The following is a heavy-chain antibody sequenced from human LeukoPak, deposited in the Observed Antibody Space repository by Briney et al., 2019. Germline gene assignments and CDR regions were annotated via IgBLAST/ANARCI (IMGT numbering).Heavy chain of an antibody. CDR3: AKDAARLGELSSLDY. CDR2: ISSSSSYI. D-gene: IGHD3-16*02. V-gene: IGHV3-21*04. Sequence: KSGGSLRLSCAASGFTFSSYSMNWVRQAPGKGLEWVSSISSSSSYIYYADSVKGRFTISRDNAKNSLYLQMNSLRAEDTAMYYCAKDAARLGELSSLDYWGQGTLVTVSS. CDR1: GFTFSSYS. J-gene: IGHJ4*02.